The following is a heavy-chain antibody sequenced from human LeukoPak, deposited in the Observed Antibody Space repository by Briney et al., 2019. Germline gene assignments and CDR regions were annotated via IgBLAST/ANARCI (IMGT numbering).Heavy chain of an antibody. V-gene: IGHV3-23*01. CDR2: ISGSGEST. D-gene: IGHD2-8*02. J-gene: IGHJ4*02. CDR3: AKDRSMGSTLWLWTPGFDC. CDR1: GFTFSTYV. Sequence: GGSLRLSCAASGFTFSTYVMSWVRQAPGKGLEWVSSISGSGESTFYADSVKGRFTISRDNSKNTLFLQMNNLRAEDTAIYYCAKDRSMGSTLWLWTPGFDCWGQGTLVTVSS.